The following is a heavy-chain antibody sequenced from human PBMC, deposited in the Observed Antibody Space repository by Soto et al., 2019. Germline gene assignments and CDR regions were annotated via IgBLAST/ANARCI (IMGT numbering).Heavy chain of an antibody. J-gene: IGHJ4*02. D-gene: IGHD6-13*01. V-gene: IGHV3-30*04. CDR2: ISSDGSNE. CDR3: AKVRYSSSWYKY. CDR1: GFTFRSHA. Sequence: GGSLRLSCAASGFTFRSHAMHWVRQAPGKGLEWVAMISSDGSNEYYADSVKGRFSISRDNSKNALYLQMSSLRTEDKAVYYCAKVRYSSSWYKYWGQGTLVTVSS.